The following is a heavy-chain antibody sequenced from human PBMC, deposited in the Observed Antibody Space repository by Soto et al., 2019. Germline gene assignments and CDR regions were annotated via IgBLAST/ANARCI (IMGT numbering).Heavy chain of an antibody. CDR2: INAGNGNT. D-gene: IGHD3-3*01. CDR3: ARDPLRFLEWFDYYFDY. CDR1: GYTFTSYA. V-gene: IGHV1-3*01. Sequence: ASVKVYCKASGYTFTSYAIHWVRQAPGQRLEWMGWINAGNGNTKYSQKFQGRVTITRDTSASTAYMELSSLRSEDTAVYYCARDPLRFLEWFDYYFDYWGQGTLVTVSS. J-gene: IGHJ4*02.